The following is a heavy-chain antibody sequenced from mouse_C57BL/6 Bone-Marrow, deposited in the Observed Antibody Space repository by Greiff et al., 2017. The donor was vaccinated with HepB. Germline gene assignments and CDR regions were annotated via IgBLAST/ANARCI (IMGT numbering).Heavy chain of an antibody. CDR3: ARSPKDYYAMDY. CDR2: IRNKANGYTT. D-gene: IGHD1-3*01. Sequence: EVKLVESGGGLVQPGGSLSLSCAASGFTFTDYYMSWVRQPPGKALEWLGFIRNKANGYTTEYSASVKGRFTISRDNSQSILYLQMNALRAEDSATYYCARSPKDYYAMDYWGQGTSVTVSS. V-gene: IGHV7-3*01. CDR1: GFTFTDYY. J-gene: IGHJ4*01.